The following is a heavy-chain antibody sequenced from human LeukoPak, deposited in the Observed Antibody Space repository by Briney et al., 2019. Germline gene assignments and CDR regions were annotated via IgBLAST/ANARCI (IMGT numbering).Heavy chain of an antibody. J-gene: IGHJ4*02. D-gene: IGHD3-3*01. CDR2: IYYSGST. Sequence: PSETLSLTCTVSGGSISSYYWSWIRQPPGKGLEWIGYIYYSGSTNYNPSLKSRVTISVNTSKNQFSLKLSSVTAADTAVYYCARNPENYDFWSGYFDYWGQGTLVTVSS. V-gene: IGHV4-59*01. CDR3: ARNPENYDFWSGYFDY. CDR1: GGSISSYY.